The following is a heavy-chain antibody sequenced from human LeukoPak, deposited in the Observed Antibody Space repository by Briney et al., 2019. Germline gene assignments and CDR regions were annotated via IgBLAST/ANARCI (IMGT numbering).Heavy chain of an antibody. CDR2: IYYSGST. V-gene: IGHV4-39*07. CDR3: ARPSFYYGSGSFDY. Sequence: SETLSLTCSVSDGSISSTSNYWGWIRQPPGKGLEWIASIYYSGSTNYNPSLKSRVTISVDTSKNQFSLKLSSVTAADTAVYYCARPSFYYGSGSFDYWGQGTLVTVSS. D-gene: IGHD3-10*01. CDR1: DGSISSTSNY. J-gene: IGHJ4*02.